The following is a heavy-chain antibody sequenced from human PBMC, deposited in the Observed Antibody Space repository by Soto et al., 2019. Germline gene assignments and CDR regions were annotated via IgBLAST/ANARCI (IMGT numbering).Heavy chain of an antibody. D-gene: IGHD2-15*01. J-gene: IGHJ6*02. V-gene: IGHV4-59*01. CDR2: IYYSGST. CDR1: GGSISSYY. CDR3: ARGGGYCSGGSCYSSSHIYYYYGMDV. Sequence: TLSLTCTVSGGSISSYYWSWIRQPPGKGLEWIGYIYYSGSTNYNPSLKSRVTISVDTSKNQFSLKLSSVTAADTAVYYCARGGGYCSGGSCYSSSHIYYYYGMDVWGQGTTVTVSS.